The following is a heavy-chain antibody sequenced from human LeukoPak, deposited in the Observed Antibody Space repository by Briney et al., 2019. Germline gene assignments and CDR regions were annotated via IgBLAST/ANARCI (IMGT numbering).Heavy chain of an antibody. D-gene: IGHD1-7*01. CDR1: GFTFSSYG. CDR3: ARDYWWNYDY. CDR2: MSNDGSNK. V-gene: IGHV3-30*03. J-gene: IGHJ4*02. Sequence: GGSLRLSCAASGFTFSSYGMHWVRQAPGKGLEWVAVMSNDGSNKYYADSVKGRFTISRDNAKNTQYLQMNSLRAEDTGIYYCARDYWWNYDYWGQGTLVTVSS.